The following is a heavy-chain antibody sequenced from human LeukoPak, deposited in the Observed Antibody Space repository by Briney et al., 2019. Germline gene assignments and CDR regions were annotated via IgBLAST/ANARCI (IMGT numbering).Heavy chain of an antibody. J-gene: IGHJ4*02. D-gene: IGHD6-19*01. V-gene: IGHV1-8*03. CDR3: ARVAGSIDY. CDR1: GYTFTSLD. CDR2: TNPNSGYT. Sequence: GASVKVSCKASGYTFTSLDINWVRQATGQGLEWMGWTNPNSGYTGYAQKFQGRVTITRNTSISTAYMELSSLRSEGTAVYYCARVAGSIDYWGQGTLVTVSS.